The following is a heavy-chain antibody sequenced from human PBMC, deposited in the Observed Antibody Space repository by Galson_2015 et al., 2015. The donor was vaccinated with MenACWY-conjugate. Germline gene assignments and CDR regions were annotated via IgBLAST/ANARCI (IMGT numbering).Heavy chain of an antibody. CDR1: GFAFDDYA. Sequence: SLRLSCAASGFAFDDYAMSWVRQAPGKGLQWVAGVGHSGGSTSYTDSVKGRFTISRDNSMNTVNLQMDNLRVEDTAVYYCAKGFYGDRYYYEFWGQGALVIVSS. CDR2: VGHSGGST. D-gene: IGHD4-17*01. V-gene: IGHV3-23*01. J-gene: IGHJ4*02. CDR3: AKGFYGDRYYYEF.